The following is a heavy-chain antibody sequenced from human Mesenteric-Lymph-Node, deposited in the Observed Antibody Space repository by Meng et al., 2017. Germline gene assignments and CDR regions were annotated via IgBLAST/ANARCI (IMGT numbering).Heavy chain of an antibody. CDR2: ISSSGSTI. CDR1: GFSFRSYW. CDR3: ASGPGYSSSWSHYYYYYGMDV. Sequence: GGSLRLSCAASGFSFRSYWMNWVRQAPGKGLEWVSYISSSGSTIYYADSVKGRFTISRDNAKNSLYLQMNGLRAEDTAVYYCASGPGYSSSWSHYYYYYGMDVWGQGTTVTVSS. D-gene: IGHD6-13*01. J-gene: IGHJ6*02. V-gene: IGHV3-48*04.